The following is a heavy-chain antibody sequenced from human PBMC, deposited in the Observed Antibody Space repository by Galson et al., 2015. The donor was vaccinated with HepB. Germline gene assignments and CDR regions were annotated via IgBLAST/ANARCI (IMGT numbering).Heavy chain of an antibody. J-gene: IGHJ4*02. Sequence: SLRLSCAASGFTFSSYWMSWVRQAPGKGLEWVANIKQDGSEKYYVDSVKGRFTISRDNAKNSLYLQMNSLRAEDTAVYYCARATYSSGRPGDYWGQGTLVTVSS. CDR3: ARATYSSGRPGDY. V-gene: IGHV3-7*03. D-gene: IGHD6-19*01. CDR2: IKQDGSEK. CDR1: GFTFSSYW.